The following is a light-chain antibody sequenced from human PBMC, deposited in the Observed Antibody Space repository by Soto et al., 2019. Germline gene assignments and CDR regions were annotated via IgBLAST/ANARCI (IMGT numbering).Light chain of an antibody. Sequence: EIMMTQSPATLSVSPGERATLSCRASQSISSNLAWYQQRPGQAPRLLIFGASTRATGIPARFSGSGSGTEFTLTISSLQSEDLAVYYCQQYNNWPYTFGQGTKLEIQ. CDR3: QQYNNWPYT. CDR1: QSISSN. J-gene: IGKJ2*01. V-gene: IGKV3-15*01. CDR2: GAS.